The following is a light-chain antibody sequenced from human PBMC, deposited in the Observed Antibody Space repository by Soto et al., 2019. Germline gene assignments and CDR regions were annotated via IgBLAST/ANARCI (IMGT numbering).Light chain of an antibody. Sequence: EIVLTQSPGTLSLSPGERATLSCRASQSVSSSYLAWYQQKPGQAPRLLIYGASSRATGIPDRFSGSGSGTDFTLTISRLEPEDLAVYYCQQYRSSRTWTFGQGTKVEIK. CDR3: QQYRSSRTWT. CDR2: GAS. J-gene: IGKJ1*01. V-gene: IGKV3-20*01. CDR1: QSVSSSY.